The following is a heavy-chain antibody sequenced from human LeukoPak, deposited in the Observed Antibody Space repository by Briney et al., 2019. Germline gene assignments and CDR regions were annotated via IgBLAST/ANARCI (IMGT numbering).Heavy chain of an antibody. CDR1: GYTFTNYY. D-gene: IGHD4-23*01. V-gene: IGHV1-46*01. CDR3: ATGRWSFDY. J-gene: IGHJ4*02. Sequence: ASVKVSCKASGYTFTNYYMHWVRQAPGQGLEWMGIVNPSDGGTSYAQQFQGRVTMTRDTSTSTVYMELSSLRSEDTAVYYCATGRWSFDYWGRVTLVTVSS. CDR2: VNPSDGGT.